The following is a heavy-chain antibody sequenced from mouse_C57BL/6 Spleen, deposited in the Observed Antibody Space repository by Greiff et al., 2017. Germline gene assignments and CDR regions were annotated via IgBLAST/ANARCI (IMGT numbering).Heavy chain of an antibody. CDR3: ARFYYEDYAMDY. CDR1: GYTFTSYW. D-gene: IGHD2-4*01. CDR2: IHPNSGST. Sequence: VQLQQPGAELVKPGASVKLSCKASGYTFTSYWMHWVKQRPGQGLEWIGMIHPNSGSTNYNEKFKGKATLTIDKSSSTAYMQLSSLTSEDSAVYYCARFYYEDYAMDYWGQGTSVTVSS. V-gene: IGHV1-64*01. J-gene: IGHJ4*01.